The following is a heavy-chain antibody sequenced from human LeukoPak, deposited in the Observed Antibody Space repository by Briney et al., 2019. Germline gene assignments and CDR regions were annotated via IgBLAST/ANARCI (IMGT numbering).Heavy chain of an antibody. CDR1: GGSISSSGSY. CDR3: ARHLGYSYGYYFDY. J-gene: IGHJ4*02. D-gene: IGHD5-18*01. Sequence: SETLSLTCSVSGGSISSSGSYWGWIRQPPGKGLEWIGSVYYSGSTYYNPSLKSRVTISVDTSKNQFSLKLSSVTAADTAVYYCARHLGYSYGYYFDYWGQGTLVTVSS. V-gene: IGHV4-39*01. CDR2: VYYSGST.